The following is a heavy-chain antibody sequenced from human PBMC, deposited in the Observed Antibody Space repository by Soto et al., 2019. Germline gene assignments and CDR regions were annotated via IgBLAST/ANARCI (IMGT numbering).Heavy chain of an antibody. CDR1: GFTFSDYA. D-gene: IGHD5-12*01. CDR2: ISGSGAAT. Sequence: WGSLRLSCVASGFTFSDYAMSWFRQAPGKGLERVSLISGSGAATYYADSVKGRFTISRDNSKNTLYLQMNSLRAEDTAIYYCAKGLFYGYLVYWGQGTQVTVSS. V-gene: IGHV3-23*01. CDR3: AKGLFYGYLVY. J-gene: IGHJ4*02.